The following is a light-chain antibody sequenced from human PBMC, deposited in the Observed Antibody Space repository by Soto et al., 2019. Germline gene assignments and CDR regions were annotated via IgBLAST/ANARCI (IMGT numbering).Light chain of an antibody. CDR1: KSDSGVYAF. CDR3: KSYAGSNTYV. J-gene: IGLJ1*01. V-gene: IGLV2-8*01. Sequence: QSALTQPPSASGSPGQSVTISCTGTKSDSGVYAFVSWYQHLPGKAPRLIISEVFQRPSGVPDRFSGSKSGNTASLTVSGLQAADEADYFCKSYAGSNTYVFGSGTKVTVL. CDR2: EVF.